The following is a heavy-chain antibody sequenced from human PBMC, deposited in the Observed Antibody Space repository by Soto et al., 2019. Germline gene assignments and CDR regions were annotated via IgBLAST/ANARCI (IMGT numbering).Heavy chain of an antibody. CDR3: ASGPVSFDY. V-gene: IGHV1-3*01. Sequence: ASVKVSFKASGYTFTSYAMHWVRQAPGQRLEWMGRISAGNADTKYSQKFQGRVTITRDTSASTAYMELSSLRSEDTAVYYCASGPVSFDYWGQRTLVTFSS. D-gene: IGHD2-8*01. CDR1: GYTFTSYA. J-gene: IGHJ4*02. CDR2: ISAGNADT.